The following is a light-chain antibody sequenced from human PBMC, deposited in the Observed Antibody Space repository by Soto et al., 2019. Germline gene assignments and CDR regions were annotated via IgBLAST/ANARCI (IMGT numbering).Light chain of an antibody. Sequence: EIVMTHSPATPSLSPGYRGNLSCRASQSVSYNLAWYQQKPGQAHRLLIYGPSTRATGIPARFSGSGSGTEFTLTISSLQSEEFAVYHCKQYSSSPLTVGRGNKVAIK. J-gene: IGKJ4*01. CDR3: KQYSSSPLT. CDR1: QSVSYN. CDR2: GPS. V-gene: IGKV3-15*01.